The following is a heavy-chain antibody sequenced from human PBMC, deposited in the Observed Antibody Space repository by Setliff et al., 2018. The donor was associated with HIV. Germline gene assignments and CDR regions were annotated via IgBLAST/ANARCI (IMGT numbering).Heavy chain of an antibody. J-gene: IGHJ6*03. CDR2: LYVSGDT. CDR1: GGSINSYY. CDR3: ALTGHRLLRGYMDV. V-gene: IGHV4-4*07. Sequence: SETLSLTCTVSGGSINSYYWSWVRQPAGKGLEWIGRLYVSGDTNYNPSLKSRVTMSLDTSKKHFSLNLKSVTAADTAVYYCALTGHRLLRGYMDVWGKGTTVTVSS. D-gene: IGHD2-15*01.